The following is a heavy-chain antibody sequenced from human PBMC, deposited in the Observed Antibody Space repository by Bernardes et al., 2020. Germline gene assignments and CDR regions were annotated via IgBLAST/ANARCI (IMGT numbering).Heavy chain of an antibody. CDR3: VRSAGMDV. CDR2: IKRKGSET. Sequence: AAGKELEGVANIKRKGSETYYVDSVKGRFTISRDNAKNLVFLQMNSLRAEDTAVFYCVRSAGMDVWGQGTMVTVSS. V-gene: IGHV3-7*03. J-gene: IGHJ6*02.